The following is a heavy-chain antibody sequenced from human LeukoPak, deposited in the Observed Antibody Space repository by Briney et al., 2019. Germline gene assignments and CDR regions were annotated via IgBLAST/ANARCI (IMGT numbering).Heavy chain of an antibody. CDR3: ARDRYNQADFAY. Sequence: ASVEVSCKASGYTFTSYGISWVRQAPGQGLERMGWISAYNGKTRYAQKFQDRVTMTTDTSTSMAYMELRSLRSDDTAVYFCARDRYNQADFAYWGQGALVTVSS. V-gene: IGHV1-18*01. CDR2: ISAYNGKT. D-gene: IGHD1-14*01. CDR1: GYTFTSYG. J-gene: IGHJ4*02.